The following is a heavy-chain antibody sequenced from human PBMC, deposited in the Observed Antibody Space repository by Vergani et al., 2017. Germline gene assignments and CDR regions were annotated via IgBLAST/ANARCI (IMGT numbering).Heavy chain of an antibody. CDR2: INHSGST. Sequence: QVQLPQWGAGLLKPSETLSLTCAVYGGSFSGYYWSWIRQPPGKGLEWIGEINHSGSTNYNPSLKSRVTISVDTSKNQFSLKLSSMTAADTAVYYCARGSRQIYSSGWFPDYWGQGTLVTVSS. CDR1: GGSFSGYY. V-gene: IGHV4-34*01. CDR3: ARGSRQIYSSGWFPDY. D-gene: IGHD6-19*01. J-gene: IGHJ4*02.